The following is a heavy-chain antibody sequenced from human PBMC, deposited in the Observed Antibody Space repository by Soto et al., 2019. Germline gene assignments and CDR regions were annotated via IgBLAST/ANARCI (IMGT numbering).Heavy chain of an antibody. V-gene: IGHV3-48*03. CDR3: ARTGGPGFCTSSSCSASDWFDP. CDR1: GFTFSSYE. J-gene: IGHJ5*02. Sequence: LRLSCVASGFTFSSYEMNWVRQAPGKGLEWVSHISSGGSGSTKYYADSVKGRFTISRDNAKNSLYLQMNSLRAEDTAVYYCARTGGPGFCTSSSCSASDWFDPWGQGTLVTVSS. CDR2: ISSGGSGSTK. D-gene: IGHD2-2*01.